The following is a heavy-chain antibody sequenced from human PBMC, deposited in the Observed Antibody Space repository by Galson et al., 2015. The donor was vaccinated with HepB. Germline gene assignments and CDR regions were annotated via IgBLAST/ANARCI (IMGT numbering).Heavy chain of an antibody. CDR2: IWYDGSNK. D-gene: IGHD6-13*01. CDR3: ASSTDSSSWYRFDY. CDR1: GFTFSSYG. J-gene: IGHJ4*02. Sequence: SLRLSCAASGFTFSSYGMHWVRQAPGKGLEWVAVIWYDGSNKYYADSVKGRFTISRDNSKNTLYLQMNSLRAEDTAVYYCASSTDSSSWYRFDYWGQGTLVTVSS. V-gene: IGHV3-33*08.